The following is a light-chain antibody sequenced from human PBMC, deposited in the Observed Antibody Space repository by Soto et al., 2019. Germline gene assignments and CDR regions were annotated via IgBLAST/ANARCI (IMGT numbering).Light chain of an antibody. CDR3: QHQRNSPVT. Sequence: VLTQSPGILSLSPGERATLFCRAGQSVSSGDLAWYQQKPGQAPRLLIYGASRRATGVPARFSGSGSGTDFTLTINGLEPEDVAVYYCQHQRNSPVTFGGGTKVEIK. J-gene: IGKJ4*01. CDR2: GAS. V-gene: IGKV3-20*01. CDR1: QSVSSGD.